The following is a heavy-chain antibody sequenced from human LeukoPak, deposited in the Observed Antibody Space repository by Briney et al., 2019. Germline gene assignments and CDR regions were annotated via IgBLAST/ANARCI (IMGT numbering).Heavy chain of an antibody. D-gene: IGHD5-18*01. CDR3: ARHVRGYSYGSPGDY. CDR2: IYHSGST. Sequence: SETLSLTCAVSGYSISSGYYWGWIRQPPGKGLEWIGSIYHSGSTYYNPSLKSRVTISVDTSKNQFSLKLSSVTAADTAVYYCARHVRGYSYGSPGDYRGQGTLVTVSS. V-gene: IGHV4-38-2*01. CDR1: GYSISSGYY. J-gene: IGHJ4*02.